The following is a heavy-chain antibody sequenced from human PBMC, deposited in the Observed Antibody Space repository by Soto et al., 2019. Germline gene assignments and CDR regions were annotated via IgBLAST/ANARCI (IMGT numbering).Heavy chain of an antibody. V-gene: IGHV1-69*13. CDR3: AKGSATIIVTGTRNWDY. J-gene: IGHJ4*02. D-gene: IGHD6-19*01. CDR1: GGTFSSYA. CDR2: IIPIFGTA. Sequence: SVKVSCKASGGTFSSYAISWVRQAPGQGLEWMGGIIPIFGTANYAQKFQGRVTVTADESTSTAYMELSSLRAEDTAVYYCAKGSATIIVTGTRNWDYWGQGTLVTVSS.